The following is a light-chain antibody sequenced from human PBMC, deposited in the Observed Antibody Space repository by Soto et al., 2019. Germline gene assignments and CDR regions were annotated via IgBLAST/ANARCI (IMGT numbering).Light chain of an antibody. CDR3: QQYNNWPPIT. CDR1: QSVSSY. J-gene: IGKJ5*01. CDR2: GAY. V-gene: IGKV3-15*01. Sequence: ETVLTQSPATLSLSPGERDTLSCSASQSVSSYLAWYQQQPGQAPRLLIYGAYTRATGIPARFSGSGSGTEFSLTISSLQSEDFAVYYCQQYNNWPPITFGQGTRLEIK.